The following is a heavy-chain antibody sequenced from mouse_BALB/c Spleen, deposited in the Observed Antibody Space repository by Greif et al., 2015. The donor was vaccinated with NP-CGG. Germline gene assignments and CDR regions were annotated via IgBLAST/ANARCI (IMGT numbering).Heavy chain of an antibody. V-gene: IGHV5-4*02. Sequence: EVKLMESGGGLVKPGGSLKLSCAASGFTFSDYYMYWVRQTPEKRLEWVATISDGGSYTYYPDSVKGRFTISRDNAKNNRYLQMSSLKSEDTAMYYCARTMERYDGDYYAMDYWGQGTSVTVSS. D-gene: IGHD2-14*01. CDR3: ARTMERYDGDYYAMDY. CDR2: ISDGGSYT. CDR1: GFTFSDYY. J-gene: IGHJ4*01.